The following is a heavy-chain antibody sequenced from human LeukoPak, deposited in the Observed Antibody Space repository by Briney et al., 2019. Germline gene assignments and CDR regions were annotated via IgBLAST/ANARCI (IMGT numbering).Heavy chain of an antibody. V-gene: IGHV3-48*03. CDR2: ISSSGGTK. CDR3: ARDSAMGLK. D-gene: IGHD5-18*01. CDR1: GFTFISYD. Sequence: GGSLRLSCAVSGFTFISYDMNWVRQAPGKGLEWVSYISSSGGTKYYADSVEGRFTISRDNAKDSLYLQMNSLRAEDTAVYYCARDSAMGLKWGQGTLVTVSS. J-gene: IGHJ4*02.